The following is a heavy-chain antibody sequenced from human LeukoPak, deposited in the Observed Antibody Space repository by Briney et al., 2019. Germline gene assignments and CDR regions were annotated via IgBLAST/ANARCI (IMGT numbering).Heavy chain of an antibody. CDR2: ISGSGGST. CDR1: GFTFSSYA. D-gene: IGHD2-2*01. Sequence: GGSLRLSCAASGFTFSSYAMSWVRQAPGKGLGWDSAISGSGGSTYYADPVKGRFTISRDNSKNTLYLQMNSLRAEDTAVYYCWGTVRNKFWDIVVVPAAVNFDYWGQGTLVTVSS. J-gene: IGHJ4*02. V-gene: IGHV3-23*01. CDR3: WGTVRNKFWDIVVVPAAVNFDY.